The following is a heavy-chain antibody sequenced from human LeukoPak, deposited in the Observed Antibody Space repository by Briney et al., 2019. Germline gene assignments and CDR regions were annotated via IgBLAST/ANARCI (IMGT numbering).Heavy chain of an antibody. CDR2: IRYDGSNK. Sequence: GGSLRLSCAASGFTFRNASMSWVRQAPGKGLEWVAFIRYDGSNKYYADSVEGRFTISRDNSKNTLYLQMNSLRAEDTAVYYCAKDPRGRFLGVLDAFDIWGQGTMVTVSS. CDR1: GFTFRNAS. CDR3: AKDPRGRFLGVLDAFDI. D-gene: IGHD3-3*01. J-gene: IGHJ3*02. V-gene: IGHV3-30*02.